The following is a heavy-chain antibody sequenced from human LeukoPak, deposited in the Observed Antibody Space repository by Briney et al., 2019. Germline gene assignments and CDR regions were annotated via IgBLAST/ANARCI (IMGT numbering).Heavy chain of an antibody. CDR1: GYTFTDYY. J-gene: IGHJ5*02. D-gene: IGHD2-21*01. CDR2: INPSSGGT. Sequence: ASVKVSCKTSGYTFTDYYMHWVRQAPGQGLEWMGRINPSSGGTNYAQKFQGRVTMTRDTSISTAYMELSRLRSEDTAVYYCARDPRGAINWFDPGGQGTLVTVSS. CDR3: ARDPRGAINWFDP. V-gene: IGHV1-2*06.